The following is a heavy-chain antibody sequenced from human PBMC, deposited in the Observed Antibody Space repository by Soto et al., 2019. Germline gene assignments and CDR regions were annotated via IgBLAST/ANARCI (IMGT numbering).Heavy chain of an antibody. J-gene: IGHJ6*02. D-gene: IGHD6-6*01. CDR1: GFTFDDYT. Sequence: GESLKISCAASGFTFDDYTMHWVRQAPGKGLEWVSLISWDGGSTYYADSVKGRFTISRDNSKNSLYLQMNSLRTEDTALYYCAKDRSSSSSAYYYYGMDVWGQGTTVTVSS. CDR3: AKDRSSSSSAYYYYGMDV. V-gene: IGHV3-43*01. CDR2: ISWDGGST.